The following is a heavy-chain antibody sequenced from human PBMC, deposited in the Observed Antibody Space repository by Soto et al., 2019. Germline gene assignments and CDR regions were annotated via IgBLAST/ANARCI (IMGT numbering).Heavy chain of an antibody. CDR1: GGSFDITSSY. D-gene: IGHD1-1*01. J-gene: IGHJ4*02. Sequence: SETLSLTCTVSGGSFDITSSYWAWVRQPLGEGLEWIAYIYYSGSTYYNPSLKSRITISVDTSTNQLSLRLSSVTAADTAVYYCATIPIVGTKPYYFNSWGQGTLVTVSS. CDR3: ATIPIVGTKPYYFNS. V-gene: IGHV4-39*01. CDR2: IYYSGST.